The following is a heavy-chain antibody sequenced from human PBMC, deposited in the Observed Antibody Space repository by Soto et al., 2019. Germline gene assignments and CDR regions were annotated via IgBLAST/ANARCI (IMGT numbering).Heavy chain of an antibody. CDR2: MNPNSGNT. CDR3: ARSDLTQLWLSIADY. D-gene: IGHD5-18*01. V-gene: IGHV1-8*01. J-gene: IGHJ4*02. Sequence: QVQLVQSGAEVKKPGASVKVSCKASGYTFTSYDINWVRQATGQGLEWMGWMNPNSGNTGYAQKCQGRVTMXXNXAXITAYMELSSLRSEDTAVYYCARSDLTQLWLSIADYWGQGTLVTVSS. CDR1: GYTFTSYD.